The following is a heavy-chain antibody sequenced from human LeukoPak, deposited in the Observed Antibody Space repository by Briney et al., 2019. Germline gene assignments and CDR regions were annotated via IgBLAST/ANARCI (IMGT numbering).Heavy chain of an antibody. J-gene: IGHJ3*02. Sequence: GRSLRLSCAAPGFTFSSYAMHWVRQAPGKGLEWVAVISYDGSNKYYADSVKGRFTISRDNSKNTLYLQMNSLRAEDTAVYYCARDGGYSSGWYPFDIWGQGTMVTVSS. CDR1: GFTFSSYA. CDR3: ARDGGYSSGWYPFDI. V-gene: IGHV3-30-3*01. D-gene: IGHD6-19*01. CDR2: ISYDGSNK.